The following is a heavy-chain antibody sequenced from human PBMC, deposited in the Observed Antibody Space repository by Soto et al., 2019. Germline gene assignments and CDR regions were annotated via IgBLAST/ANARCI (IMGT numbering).Heavy chain of an antibody. CDR1: GFAFSGHT. CDR2: IGNTLDTI. Sequence: EVQLVESGGVLVQPGGSLRLSCAASGFAFSGHTMNWVRQAPGKGLAWVAYIGNTLDTIYYADSVKGRFIISRDDAMKSMFLHMSSLRDDDTAVYYCARGDCSGGSCDGIDVWGRGTTVTVSS. CDR3: ARGDCSGGSCDGIDV. D-gene: IGHD2-15*01. J-gene: IGHJ6*02. V-gene: IGHV3-48*02.